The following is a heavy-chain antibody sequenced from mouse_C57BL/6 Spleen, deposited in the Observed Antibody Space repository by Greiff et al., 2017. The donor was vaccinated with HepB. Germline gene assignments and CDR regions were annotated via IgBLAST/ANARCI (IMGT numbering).Heavy chain of an antibody. CDR2: ISYDGSN. D-gene: IGHD2-2*01. Sequence: EVHLVESGPGLVKPSQSLSLTCSVTGYSITSGYYWNWIRQFPGNKLEWMGYISYDGSNNYNPSLKNRISITRDTSKNQIFLKLKTVTTEDTATYYCASYYGYDNYFDYWGQGTTLTVSS. CDR1: GYSITSGYY. V-gene: IGHV3-6*01. CDR3: ASYYGYDNYFDY. J-gene: IGHJ2*01.